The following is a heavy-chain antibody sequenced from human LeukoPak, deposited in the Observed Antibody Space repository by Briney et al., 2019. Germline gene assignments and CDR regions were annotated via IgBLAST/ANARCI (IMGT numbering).Heavy chain of an antibody. CDR3: ASWGAGGNS. V-gene: IGHV3-21*01. CDR1: GFSFRSYS. D-gene: IGHD3-16*01. CDR2: ITGSSSYI. Sequence: GGSLRLSCAASGFSFRSYSMDWVRQAPGKGLEWVSSITGSSSYISYADSVKGRFTISRDNAENSLFLQMNSLRPEDTAVYYCASWGAGGNSWGQGTLVTVSS. J-gene: IGHJ4*02.